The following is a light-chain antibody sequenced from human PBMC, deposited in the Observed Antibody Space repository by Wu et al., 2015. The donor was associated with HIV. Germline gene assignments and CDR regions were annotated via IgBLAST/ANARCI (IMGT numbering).Light chain of an antibody. CDR3: QQRSNWPPT. J-gene: IGKJ2*01. CDR2: DAS. V-gene: IGKV3-11*01. CDR1: QSVTRY. Sequence: EIVLTQSPATLSLSPGERATLSCRASQSVTRYLAWYQQKRGQAPRLLISDASKRATGIPARLSGGGSGTDFSLTISSLEPEDFAVYYCQQRSNWPPTFGQGTKLEI.